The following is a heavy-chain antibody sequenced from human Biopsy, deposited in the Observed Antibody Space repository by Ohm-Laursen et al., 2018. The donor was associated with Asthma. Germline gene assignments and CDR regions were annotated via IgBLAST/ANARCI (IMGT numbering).Heavy chain of an antibody. V-gene: IGHV1-24*01. D-gene: IGHD4-17*01. CDR1: GYSLTDLS. Sequence: GSSVKVSCKLSGYSLTDLSMHWVRQAPGQGLEWMGVHDHEEGGTVNARRFQGRVTMTEDTSTDTAYMELSSLSSDDTAVYYCASDFPKDYVRYNFQFWGQGTLVTVSS. CDR3: ASDFPKDYVRYNFQF. CDR2: HDHEEGGT. J-gene: IGHJ4*02.